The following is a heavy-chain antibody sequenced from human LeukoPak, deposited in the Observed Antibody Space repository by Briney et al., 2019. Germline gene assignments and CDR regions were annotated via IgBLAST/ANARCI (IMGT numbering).Heavy chain of an antibody. CDR3: ARGNILTGYCFDF. V-gene: IGHV4-34*01. CDR1: GGSITGYY. D-gene: IGHD3-9*01. Sequence: SETLSLTCVVYGGSITGYYWSWIRQTPGRGLEWVGEIHYTGATSYNPSLKSRATISTDTSKNQFSLRLSSVTAADTAVYYCARGNILTGYCFDFWGQGALVTVSS. CDR2: IHYTGAT. J-gene: IGHJ4*02.